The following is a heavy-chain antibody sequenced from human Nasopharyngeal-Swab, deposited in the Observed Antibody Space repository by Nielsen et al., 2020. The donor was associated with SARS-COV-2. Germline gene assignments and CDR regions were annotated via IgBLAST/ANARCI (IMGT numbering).Heavy chain of an antibody. CDR2: IYHGGST. J-gene: IGHJ6*03. CDR3: ARGIAAAGTRFHYYYYYYMDV. D-gene: IGHD6-13*01. CDR1: GGSISSSNW. Sequence: SETLSLTCAVSGGSISSSNWWSWVRQPPGKGLEWIGEIYHGGSTNYNPSLKSRVTISVDKSKNQFSLKLSSVTAADTAVYYCARGIAAAGTRFHYYYYYYMDVWGKGTTVTVSS. V-gene: IGHV4-4*02.